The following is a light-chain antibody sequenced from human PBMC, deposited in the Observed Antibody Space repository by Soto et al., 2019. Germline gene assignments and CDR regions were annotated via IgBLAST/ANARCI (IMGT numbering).Light chain of an antibody. V-gene: IGLV1-40*01. CDR1: SSNIGAGYD. CDR3: QSYDSSLSGSVV. Sequence: QSVLTQPPSVSGAPGQRVTISCTGSSSNIGAGYDVHWYQQLPGTAPKVLIYGNSNRPSGVPDRFSGSKSDTSASLAITGLQAEDEADYYCQSYDSSLSGSVVFGGGTKLTVL. J-gene: IGLJ2*01. CDR2: GNS.